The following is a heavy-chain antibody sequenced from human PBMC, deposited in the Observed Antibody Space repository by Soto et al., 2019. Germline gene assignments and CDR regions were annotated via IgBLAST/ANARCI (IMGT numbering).Heavy chain of an antibody. CDR1: GGSISSSDYY. Sequence: QVQLQESGPGLVKPSQTLSLTCTVSGGSISSSDYYWSWIRQHPGKGLEWIGYIYWSGNTYYNPSLRSRATMSVDTSKNQFSLKLSSVTAADTAVYYCARTRAVSYNDSSTYYFDYWGQGTLVTVSS. V-gene: IGHV4-31*03. J-gene: IGHJ4*02. CDR3: ARTRAVSYNDSSTYYFDY. D-gene: IGHD3-22*01. CDR2: IYWSGNT.